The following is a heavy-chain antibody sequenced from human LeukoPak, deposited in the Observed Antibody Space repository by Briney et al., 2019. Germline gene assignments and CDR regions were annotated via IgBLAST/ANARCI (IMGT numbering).Heavy chain of an antibody. J-gene: IGHJ4*02. CDR2: IYYSGST. CDR1: GGSISSGGYY. D-gene: IGHD6-13*01. CDR3: ARVIAAAGIGFDY. V-gene: IGHV4-31*03. Sequence: SQTLSLTCTVSGGSISSGGYYWSWIRQHPGKGLEWIGYIYYSGSTYYNPSLKSRVTISVDTSKNQFSLKLSSVTAADTAVYYRARVIAAAGIGFDYWGQGTLVTVSS.